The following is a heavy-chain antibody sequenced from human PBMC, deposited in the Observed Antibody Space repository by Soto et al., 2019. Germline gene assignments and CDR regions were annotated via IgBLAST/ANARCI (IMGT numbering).Heavy chain of an antibody. CDR2: IYYSGST. Sequence: SETLSLTCTVSGGSISSYYWSWIRQPPGKGLEWIGYIYYSGSTNYNPSLKSRVTISVDTSKNQFSLKLSSVTAADTAVYYCAREIVAAAGTEPWDYFDYWGQGTLVTAPQ. D-gene: IGHD6-13*01. CDR1: GGSISSYY. J-gene: IGHJ4*02. CDR3: AREIVAAAGTEPWDYFDY. V-gene: IGHV4-59*01.